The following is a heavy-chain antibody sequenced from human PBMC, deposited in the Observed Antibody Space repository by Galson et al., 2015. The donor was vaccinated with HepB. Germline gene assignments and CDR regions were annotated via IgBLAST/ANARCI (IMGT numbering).Heavy chain of an antibody. V-gene: IGHV3-30*04. CDR2: ISYDGNHR. J-gene: IGHJ3*02. Sequence: SLRLSCAASGFIFSNYAMHWVRQAPDEGLDWVAFISYDGNHRYYADSVKGRFTISRDNSKNTLFLQINSLQADDTAVYYCATEGGSGFDAFDIWGQGTMVTVSS. CDR3: ATEGGSGFDAFDI. CDR1: GFIFSNYA. D-gene: IGHD6-25*01.